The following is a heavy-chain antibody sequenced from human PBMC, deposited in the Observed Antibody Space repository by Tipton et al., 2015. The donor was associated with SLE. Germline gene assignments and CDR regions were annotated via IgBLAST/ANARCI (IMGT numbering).Heavy chain of an antibody. Sequence: TLSLTCTVSGGSISSSSYYWSWIRQPPGKGLEWIGYIYYSGSTNYNPSLKSRVTISVDTSKNQFSLKLSSVTAADTAVYYCARGTDPMVRDYWGQGTLVTVSS. CDR2: IYYSGST. V-gene: IGHV4-61*01. CDR1: GGSISSSSYY. CDR3: ARGTDPMVRDY. J-gene: IGHJ4*02. D-gene: IGHD3-10*01.